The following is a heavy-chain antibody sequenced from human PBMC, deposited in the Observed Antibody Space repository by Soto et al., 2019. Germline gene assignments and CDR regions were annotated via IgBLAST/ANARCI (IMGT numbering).Heavy chain of an antibody. V-gene: IGHV4-59*08. D-gene: IGHD3-16*01. Sequence: PSETLSLTCTVSGGSISSYYWSWIRQPPGKGLEWIGYIYYSGSTNYNPSLKSRVTISVDTSKNQFSLKLSSVTAADTAVYYCARLMGLDVWGKGTTVTVSS. CDR3: ARLMGLDV. CDR2: IYYSGST. CDR1: GGSISSYY. J-gene: IGHJ6*04.